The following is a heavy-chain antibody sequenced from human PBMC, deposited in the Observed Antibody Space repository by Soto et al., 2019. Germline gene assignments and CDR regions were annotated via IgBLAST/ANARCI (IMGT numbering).Heavy chain of an antibody. Sequence: SQTLSLSRALSGDSVSSNTASWNWVRQSPSRGLEWLGMTYFRSKWYNDYAVTVKSRVIINPNTSNNQFSQQLNSVTPEDTAVYFGAKGYNLGPKTGYAFDPWGQGIMVTVSS. CDR2: TYFRSKWYN. D-gene: IGHD5-12*01. CDR3: AKGYNLGPKTGYAFDP. CDR1: GDSVSSNTAS. V-gene: IGHV6-1*01. J-gene: IGHJ5*02.